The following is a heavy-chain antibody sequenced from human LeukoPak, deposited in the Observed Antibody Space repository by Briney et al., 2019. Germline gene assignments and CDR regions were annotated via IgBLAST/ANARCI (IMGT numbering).Heavy chain of an antibody. CDR3: ARVVDDVGSYYYYYGMDV. CDR1: GGSFSEYY. J-gene: IGHJ6*02. CDR2: IYHSGGT. V-gene: IGHV4-34*01. Sequence: SETLSPTCSVFGGSFSEYYWSWIRQPPGKGLEWIGEIYHSGGTNYNPSLKSRVTISVDKSKNQFSLKLSSVTAADTAVYYCARVVDDVGSYYYYYGMDVWGQGTTVTVSS. D-gene: IGHD1-26*01.